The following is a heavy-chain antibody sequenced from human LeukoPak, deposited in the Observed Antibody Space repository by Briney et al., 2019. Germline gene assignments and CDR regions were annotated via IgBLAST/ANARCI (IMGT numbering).Heavy chain of an antibody. J-gene: IGHJ4*02. D-gene: IGHD2/OR15-2a*01. Sequence: GGSLRLSCAASGFTFSDYYMSWLCQAPGKGLEWVSYISSSGSTIYYADSVKGRFTISRDNAKNSLYLQMNSLRAEDTAVYYCATSPDYLIDYWGQGTLVTVSS. CDR2: ISSSGSTI. V-gene: IGHV3-11*01. CDR3: ATSPDYLIDY. CDR1: GFTFSDYY.